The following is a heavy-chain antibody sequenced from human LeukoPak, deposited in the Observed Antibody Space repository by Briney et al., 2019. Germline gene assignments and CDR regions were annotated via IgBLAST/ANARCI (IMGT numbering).Heavy chain of an antibody. D-gene: IGHD5-18*01. CDR1: GGTFSSYA. J-gene: IGHJ4*02. Sequence: GASVKVSCKASGGTFSSYAISWVRQAPGQGLEWMGGIIPIFGTANYAQKFQGRVTITADKSTSTAYMELSSLRSEDTAVYYCARVKKGLRYFDYWGQGTLVTVSS. CDR3: ARVKKGLRYFDY. CDR2: IIPIFGTA. V-gene: IGHV1-69*06.